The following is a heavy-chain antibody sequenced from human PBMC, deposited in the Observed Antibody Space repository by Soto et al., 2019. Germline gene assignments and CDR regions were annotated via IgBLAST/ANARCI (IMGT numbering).Heavy chain of an antibody. Sequence: ASVKVSCKASGYSFTSYGISWVRRAPGQGLEWMGWISGYNGKTKYAQTLQGRVTMTADTSTSTVYLELRGLRPDDTAVYFCAREKMIDYYGWGIYDSGAQETRVTV. V-gene: IGHV1-18*01. D-gene: IGHD3-10*01. CDR3: AREKMIDYYGWGIYDS. CDR1: GYSFTSYG. J-gene: IGHJ4*02. CDR2: ISGYNGKT.